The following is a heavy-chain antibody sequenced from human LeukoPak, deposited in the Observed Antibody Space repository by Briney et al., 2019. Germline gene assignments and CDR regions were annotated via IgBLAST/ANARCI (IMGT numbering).Heavy chain of an antibody. CDR2: IYSGGTT. CDR1: GFTVSSNS. V-gene: IGHV3-66*01. J-gene: IGHJ4*02. D-gene: IGHD3-22*01. CDR3: ARVPDYYDSSGYDGAGPDTDY. Sequence: GGSLRLSCAASGFTVSSNSMSWVRQAPGKGLEWVSVIYSGGTTYYADSVKGRFTISKDNSKNTLYLQMNSLRAEDTAVYYCARVPDYYDSSGYDGAGPDTDYWGQGTLVTVSS.